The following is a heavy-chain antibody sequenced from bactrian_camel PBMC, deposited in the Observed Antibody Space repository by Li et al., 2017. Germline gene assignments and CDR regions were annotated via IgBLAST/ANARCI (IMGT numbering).Heavy chain of an antibody. V-gene: IGHV3S1*01. J-gene: IGHJ4*01. CDR3: ATFSAFCRGERLWEAGYDY. D-gene: IGHD4*01. CDR1: GYTYKTYC. Sequence: VQLVESGGGSVQAGGSLRLSCVVSGYTYKTYCIEWFRQAPGKEREGVATISPGGTRTYYADSVKGRFTISRDNAKNTLYLQMNSLKPEDTAMYYCATFSAFCRGERLWEAGYDYWGQGTQVTVS. CDR2: ISPGGTRT.